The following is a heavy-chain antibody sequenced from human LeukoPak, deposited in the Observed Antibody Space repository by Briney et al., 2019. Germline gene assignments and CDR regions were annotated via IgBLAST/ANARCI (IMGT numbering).Heavy chain of an antibody. V-gene: IGHV3-74*01. CDR2: INSDGSST. Sequence: GGSLRLSCAASGFTFSSYWMHWVRQAPGKGLVWVSRINSDGSSTSYADSVKGRFTISRDNAKNTLYLQMNSLRAEDTAVYYCAKCGSYLYYYYYMDVWGKGTTVTVSS. J-gene: IGHJ6*03. CDR1: GFTFSSYW. D-gene: IGHD1-26*01. CDR3: AKCGSYLYYYYYMDV.